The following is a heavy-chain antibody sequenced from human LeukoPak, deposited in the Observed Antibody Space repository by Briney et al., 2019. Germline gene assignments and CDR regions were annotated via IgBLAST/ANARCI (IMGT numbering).Heavy chain of an antibody. CDR3: AKEAVAGWGEYYFDY. Sequence: GGSLRLSCAASGFTFSSYGMDWVRQAPGKGLEWVAVISYDGSNKYYADSVKGRFTISRDNSKNTLYLQMNSLRAEDTAVYYCAKEAVAGWGEYYFDYWGQGTLVTVSS. J-gene: IGHJ4*02. CDR1: GFTFSSYG. D-gene: IGHD6-19*01. CDR2: ISYDGSNK. V-gene: IGHV3-30*18.